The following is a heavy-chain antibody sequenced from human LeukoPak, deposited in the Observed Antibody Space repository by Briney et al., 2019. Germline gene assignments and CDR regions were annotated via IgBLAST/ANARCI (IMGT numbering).Heavy chain of an antibody. Sequence: GGSLRLSCAASGFTFSDYYMSWIRQAPGKGLEWVSYISSSGSTIYYADSVKGRFTISRDNAKNSLYLQMNSLRAEDTAVYYCARNRQQLKGDPRYFDYWGQGTLVTVSS. CDR3: ARNRQQLKGDPRYFDY. V-gene: IGHV3-11*01. CDR1: GFTFSDYY. D-gene: IGHD6-13*01. J-gene: IGHJ4*02. CDR2: ISSSGSTI.